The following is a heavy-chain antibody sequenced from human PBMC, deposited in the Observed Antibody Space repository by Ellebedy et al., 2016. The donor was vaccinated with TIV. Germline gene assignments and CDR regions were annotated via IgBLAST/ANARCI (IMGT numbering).Heavy chain of an antibody. CDR3: ARAPLSGVFYGMDV. D-gene: IGHD3-16*02. Sequence: AASVKVSCKASGYTFTSYYMHWVRQAPGQGLEWMGIINPTAGSTSSAQKFQGRVTMTRDTSTSTVYMELSSLSSEDTALYYCARAPLSGVFYGMDVWGQGTTVTVSS. J-gene: IGHJ6*02. CDR2: INPTAGST. V-gene: IGHV1-46*01. CDR1: GYTFTSYY.